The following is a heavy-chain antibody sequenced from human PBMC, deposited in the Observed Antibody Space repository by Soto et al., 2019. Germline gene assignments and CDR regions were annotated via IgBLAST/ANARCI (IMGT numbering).Heavy chain of an antibody. Sequence: GGSLRLSCAASGFTFSSYGMHWVRQAPGKGLEWVAVISYDGSNKYYADSVKGRFTISRDNSKNTLYLQMNSLRAEDTAVYYCAKDYYDSSGYYYRYGMDVWGQGTTVTVS. CDR2: ISYDGSNK. CDR3: AKDYYDSSGYYYRYGMDV. V-gene: IGHV3-30*18. CDR1: GFTFSSYG. D-gene: IGHD3-22*01. J-gene: IGHJ6*02.